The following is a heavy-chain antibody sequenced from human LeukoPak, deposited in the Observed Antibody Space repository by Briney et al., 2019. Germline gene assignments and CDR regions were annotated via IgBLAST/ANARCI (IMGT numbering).Heavy chain of an antibody. J-gene: IGHJ4*02. CDR3: ATNTGTVFDY. CDR2: VYYSGST. Sequence: SETLSLTCTVSGDFITACYWSWIRQPPGKGLEWIGYVYYSGSTEYNPSLRSRVTISLEMSKHQFSLNVTSVTAADTAVYYCATNTGTVFDYWGQGALVTVSS. D-gene: IGHD7-27*01. CDR1: GDFITACY. V-gene: IGHV4-59*01.